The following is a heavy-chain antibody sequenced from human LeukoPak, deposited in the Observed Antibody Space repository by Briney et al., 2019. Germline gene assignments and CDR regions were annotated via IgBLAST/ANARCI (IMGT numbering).Heavy chain of an antibody. V-gene: IGHV3-48*01. Sequence: GGSLRLSCAASGSTFSSCSMNWVRQAPGKGLEWVSYISSSSSTIYYADSVKGRFTISRDNAKNSLYLQMNSLRAEDTAVYYCAREVGGYSYGVDYWGQGTLVTVSS. CDR3: AREVGGYSYGVDY. D-gene: IGHD5-18*01. CDR1: GSTFSSCS. CDR2: ISSSSSTI. J-gene: IGHJ4*02.